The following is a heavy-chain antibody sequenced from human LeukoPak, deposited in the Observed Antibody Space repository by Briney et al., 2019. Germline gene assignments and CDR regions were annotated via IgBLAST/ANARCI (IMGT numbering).Heavy chain of an antibody. CDR3: ARERASNNFVNWFDP. CDR1: GGSPRDYL. V-gene: IGHV4-34*01. D-gene: IGHD1-1*01. J-gene: IGHJ5*02. Sequence: PSKTLSLSCAVYGGSPRDYLWTRIRQPPGKGLEWIGEINRSGSASYNPSLKSRVSISLDTSRNQFFLRLSPVAAADAGIYYCARERASNNFVNWFDPWGQGTLVTVTS. CDR2: INRSGSA.